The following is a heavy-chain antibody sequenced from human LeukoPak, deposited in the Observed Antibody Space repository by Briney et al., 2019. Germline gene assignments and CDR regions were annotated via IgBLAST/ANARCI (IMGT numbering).Heavy chain of an antibody. V-gene: IGHV1-2*04. CDR1: GYTFTGCY. CDR3: ARDSMMEAAGLNWDEYFQH. J-gene: IGHJ1*01. CDR2: INPNSGGT. D-gene: IGHD6-25*01. Sequence: GASVKVSCKASGYTFTGCYMHWVRQAPGQGLEWMGWINPNSGGTNYAQKFQGWVTMTRDTSISTAYMELSSLRSEDTAVYYCARDSMMEAAGLNWDEYFQHWGQGTLVTVSS.